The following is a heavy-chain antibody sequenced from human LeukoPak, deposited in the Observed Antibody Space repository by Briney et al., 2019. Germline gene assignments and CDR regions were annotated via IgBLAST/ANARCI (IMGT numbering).Heavy chain of an antibody. V-gene: IGHV3-7*01. Sequence: GGSLRLSCAASGFTFSSYWMSWVRQAPGKGLEWVANIKQDGSEKYYVDSVKGRFTISRDTAKNSLYLQMNSLRAEDTAVYYCARVFASVWFNGYYYGMDVWGQGTTVTVS. D-gene: IGHD2-21*01. CDR3: ARVFASVWFNGYYYGMDV. J-gene: IGHJ6*02. CDR2: IKQDGSEK. CDR1: GFTFSSYW.